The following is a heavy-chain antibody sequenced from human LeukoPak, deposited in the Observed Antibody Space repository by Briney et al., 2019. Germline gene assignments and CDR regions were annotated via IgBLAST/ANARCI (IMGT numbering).Heavy chain of an antibody. CDR2: IIPIFGTG. Sequence: SVKVSCKASGYTFAVYYVHWVRQAPGQGLEWMGGIIPIFGTGNYAQKFQGRVTITADEATSTAYMELSSLRSEDTAVYYCARGLGDSSGYYYSDNWGQGTLVTVSS. CDR1: GYTFAVYY. D-gene: IGHD3-22*01. CDR3: ARGLGDSSGYYYSDN. J-gene: IGHJ4*02. V-gene: IGHV1-69*13.